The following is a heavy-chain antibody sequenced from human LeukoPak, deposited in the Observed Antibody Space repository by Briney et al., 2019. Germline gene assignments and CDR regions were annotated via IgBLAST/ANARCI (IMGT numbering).Heavy chain of an antibody. CDR2: INHSGST. CDR1: GGSFSGYY. V-gene: IGHV4-34*01. J-gene: IGHJ3*02. CDR3: ARGYHFRYCSGGSCYRGAFDI. Sequence: SETLSLTCAVYGGSFSGYYWSWIRQPPGKGLEWIGEINHSGSTNYNPSLKSRVTISVDTSKNQFSLKLSSVTAADTAVYYYARGYHFRYCSGGSCYRGAFDIWGQGTMVTVSS. D-gene: IGHD2-15*01.